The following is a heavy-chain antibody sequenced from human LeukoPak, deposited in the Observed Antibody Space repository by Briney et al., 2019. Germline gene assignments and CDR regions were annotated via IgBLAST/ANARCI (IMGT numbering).Heavy chain of an antibody. CDR2: IGTAGDT. D-gene: IGHD3-10*01. CDR3: ARDHYYGSGSPSYGMDV. V-gene: IGHV3-13*01. J-gene: IGHJ6*02. Sequence: GGSLRLSCAASGFTFSSYDMHWVCQATGKGLEWVSAIGTAGDTYYPGSVKGRFTISRENAKNSLYLQMNSLRAGDAAVYYCARDHYYGSGSPSYGMDVWGQGTTVTVSS. CDR1: GFTFSSYD.